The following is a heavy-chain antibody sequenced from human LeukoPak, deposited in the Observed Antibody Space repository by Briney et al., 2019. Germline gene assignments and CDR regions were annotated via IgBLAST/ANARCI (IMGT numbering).Heavy chain of an antibody. D-gene: IGHD6-19*01. CDR2: INPSGGST. Sequence: ASVKVSCKASGYTFTSYYMHWVRQAPGQGLEWMGIINPSGGSTSYAQKFQGRVTMTTDTSTSTAYMELRSLRSDDTAVYYCARDHRESGWVAYFDCWGQGTLVAVSS. J-gene: IGHJ4*02. CDR3: ARDHRESGWVAYFDC. CDR1: GYTFTSYY. V-gene: IGHV1-46*01.